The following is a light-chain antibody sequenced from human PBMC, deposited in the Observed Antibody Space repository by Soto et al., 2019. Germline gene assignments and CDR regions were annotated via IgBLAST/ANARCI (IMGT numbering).Light chain of an antibody. Sequence: DIQMTQSPSTLSASIGDRVTITCRASQRVSTRLAWYQQKPGQAPKLLIYDASSLESGVPSRFSGSGSGTEFTLTVSSLQPDDFATYYCQQYNSYMLTFGGGTKVEIK. CDR3: QQYNSYMLT. CDR2: DAS. J-gene: IGKJ4*01. V-gene: IGKV1-5*01. CDR1: QRVSTR.